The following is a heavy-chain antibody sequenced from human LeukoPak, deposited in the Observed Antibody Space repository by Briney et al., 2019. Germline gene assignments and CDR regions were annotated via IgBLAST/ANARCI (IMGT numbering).Heavy chain of an antibody. Sequence: ASVKVSCKASGYTFTGYYMHWVRQAPGQGLEWMGWINPNSGGTNYAQKFQGRVTMTRDTSISTAYMELSRLRSDDTAVYYCARAKTYYDILTGYPRGDYFDYWGQGTLVTVSS. CDR2: INPNSGGT. CDR3: ARAKTYYDILTGYPRGDYFDY. CDR1: GYTFTGYY. V-gene: IGHV1-2*02. D-gene: IGHD3-9*01. J-gene: IGHJ4*02.